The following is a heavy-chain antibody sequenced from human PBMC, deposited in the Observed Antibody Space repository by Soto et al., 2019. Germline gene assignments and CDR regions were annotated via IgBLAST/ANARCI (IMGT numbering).Heavy chain of an antibody. CDR2: IYYSVST. Sequence: ASETLSLTCTVSGGSISSGDYYWSWIRQPPGKGLEWIGYIYYSVSTYYNSSLKSRVTISVDTSKNQFSLKLSSVTAADTAIYYCASAGQGDSRGYYHFDYWGQGTLVTVYS. CDR1: GGSISSGDYY. CDR3: ASAGQGDSRGYYHFDY. D-gene: IGHD3-22*01. V-gene: IGHV4-30-4*01. J-gene: IGHJ4*02.